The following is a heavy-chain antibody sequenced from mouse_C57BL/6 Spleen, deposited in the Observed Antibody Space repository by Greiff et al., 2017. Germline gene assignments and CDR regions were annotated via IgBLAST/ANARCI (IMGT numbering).Heavy chain of an antibody. CDR3: ARKRDYYGPDY. CDR1: GYKFTSYG. J-gene: IGHJ4*01. Sequence: EVQLQESGAELVRPGSSVKLSCKTSGYKFTSYGINWVKQRPGQGLEWIGYIYPGNGYTEYNEKFKGKATLTSDTSSSTAYMQLSSLTSEDSAIYFCARKRDYYGPDYWGQGTSVTVSS. V-gene: IGHV1-58*01. CDR2: IYPGNGYT.